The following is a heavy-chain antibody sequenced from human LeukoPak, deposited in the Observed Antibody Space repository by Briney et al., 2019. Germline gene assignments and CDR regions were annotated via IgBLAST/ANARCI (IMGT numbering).Heavy chain of an antibody. J-gene: IGHJ6*03. CDR3: ARSLSYYHYYMDV. D-gene: IGHD2/OR15-2a*01. CDR1: GGSFSGYY. Sequence: SETLSLTCAVYGGSFSGYYWSWIRQPPGKGLEWIGEINHSGSTNYNPSLKSRVTISVDTSKNQFSLKLSSVTAADTAVYYCARSLSYYHYYMDVWGKGTTVTVSS. CDR2: INHSGST. V-gene: IGHV4-34*01.